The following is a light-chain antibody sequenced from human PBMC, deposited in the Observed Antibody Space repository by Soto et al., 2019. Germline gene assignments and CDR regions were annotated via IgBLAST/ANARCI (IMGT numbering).Light chain of an antibody. V-gene: IGKV3-11*01. J-gene: IGKJ1*01. CDR1: QYINTR. Sequence: EIVLTQSPATLSSFPGDRVTLSCRASQYINTRLAWYQHRPGQAPRLLIYQTSIRAAGIPARFSASGSGSDFTLTICDVQPEDFALYYCHQRQSWPRTSGQGTKVDIK. CDR3: HQRQSWPRT. CDR2: QTS.